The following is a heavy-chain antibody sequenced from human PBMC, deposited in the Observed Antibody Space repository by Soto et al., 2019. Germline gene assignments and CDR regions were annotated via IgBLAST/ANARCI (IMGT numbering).Heavy chain of an antibody. D-gene: IGHD3-3*01. Sequence: EVQLVESGGGLVKPGGSLRLSCAASGFTFSSYSMNWVRKAPGKGLEWVSSISSSSSYIYYADSVKGRFNISRDNAKNSLYLQMNRLRAEDTAVYYCAREDDFWSGRPCGDGMDVWGQGTTVTVSS. V-gene: IGHV3-21*01. CDR3: AREDDFWSGRPCGDGMDV. CDR1: GFTFSSYS. CDR2: ISSSSSYI. J-gene: IGHJ6*02.